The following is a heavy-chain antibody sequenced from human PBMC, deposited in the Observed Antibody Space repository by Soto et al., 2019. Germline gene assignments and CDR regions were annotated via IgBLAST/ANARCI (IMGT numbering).Heavy chain of an antibody. CDR1: GGSISSGGYS. Sequence: SQTLSLTCAVSGGSISSGGYSWSWIRQPPGKGLEWIGEINHSGSTNYNPSLKSRVTISVDTSKNQFSLKLSSVTAADTAVYYGARGYGGRSRYFDYWGKGTLVPVSS. CDR3: ARGYGGRSRYFDY. D-gene: IGHD2-15*01. V-gene: IGHV4-30-2*01. CDR2: INHSGST. J-gene: IGHJ4*02.